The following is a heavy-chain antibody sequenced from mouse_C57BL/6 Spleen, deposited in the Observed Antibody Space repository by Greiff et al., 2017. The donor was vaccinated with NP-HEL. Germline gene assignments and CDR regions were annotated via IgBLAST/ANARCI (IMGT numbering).Heavy chain of an antibody. CDR1: GYTFTDYY. CDR2: INPYNGGT. J-gene: IGHJ1*03. D-gene: IGHD2-13*01. Sequence: VQLQQSGPVLVKPGASVKMSCKASGYTFTDYYMNWVKQSHGKSLEWIGVINPYNGGTSYNQKFKGKATLTVDKSSSTAYMELNSLTSEDSAVYYCARSDRDFDVWGTGTTVTVSS. CDR3: ARSDRDFDV. V-gene: IGHV1-19*01.